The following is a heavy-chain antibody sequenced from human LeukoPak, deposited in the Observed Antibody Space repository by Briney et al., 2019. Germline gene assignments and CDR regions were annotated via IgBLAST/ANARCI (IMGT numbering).Heavy chain of an antibody. Sequence: GGSLRLSCAASGFTFSNAWVSWVRQAPGKGLEWVGRVKSKTDGGATDYAAPVKGRFTISRDDSTNTLYLQMNSLKSEDTAVYYCTRDDGYFDYWGQGTLVTVSS. V-gene: IGHV3-15*01. CDR1: GFTFSNAW. CDR2: VKSKTDGGAT. CDR3: TRDDGYFDY. J-gene: IGHJ4*02.